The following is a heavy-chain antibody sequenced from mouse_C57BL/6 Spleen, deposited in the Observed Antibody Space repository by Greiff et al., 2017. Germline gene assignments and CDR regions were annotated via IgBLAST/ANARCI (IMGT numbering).Heavy chain of an antibody. V-gene: IGHV1-7*01. CDR2: INPSSGYT. J-gene: IGHJ3*01. Sequence: QVQLKQSGAELAKPGASVKLSCKASGYTFTSYWMHWVKQRPGQGLEWIGYINPSSGYTKYNQKFKDKATLTADTSSSTAYMQLSSLTYEDSAVYYCARVDSSGPFAYWGKGTLVTVSA. CDR3: ARVDSSGPFAY. CDR1: GYTFTSYW. D-gene: IGHD3-2*02.